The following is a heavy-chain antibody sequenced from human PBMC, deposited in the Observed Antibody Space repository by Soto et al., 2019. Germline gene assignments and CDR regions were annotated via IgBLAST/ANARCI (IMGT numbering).Heavy chain of an antibody. CDR3: ARPFGDTAMVIDY. Sequence: PGESLKISCKGSGYNFSRNWIGWARQMPGKGLEWMGIIYPGDSDTRYSPSFQGQVTISADKSINTAYLQWSSLKASDTAIYYCARPFGDTAMVIDYWGQGTQVTVSS. CDR1: GYNFSRNW. V-gene: IGHV5-51*01. D-gene: IGHD5-18*01. CDR2: IYPGDSDT. J-gene: IGHJ4*02.